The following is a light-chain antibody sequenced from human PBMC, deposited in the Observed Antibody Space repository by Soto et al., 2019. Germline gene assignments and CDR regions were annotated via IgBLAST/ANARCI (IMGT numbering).Light chain of an antibody. V-gene: IGKV3-20*01. CDR1: QSVSSSY. J-gene: IGKJ2*01. CDR2: GAA. CDR3: QHYGYT. Sequence: EIVLTQSPGTLSLSPGERATLSCRASQSVSSSYLAWYQQKPGQAPRLLIYGAASRATAIPDRFSGSGSGTDFPLTISRLEPEDFAVYYCQHYGYTFGQGTKLEIK.